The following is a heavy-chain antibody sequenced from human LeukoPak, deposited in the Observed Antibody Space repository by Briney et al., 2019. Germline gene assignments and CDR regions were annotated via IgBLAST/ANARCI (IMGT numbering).Heavy chain of an antibody. V-gene: IGHV3-7*01. Sequence: PVGSLRLSCAASGFTFSSYWKTWVRQAPGKGLEWLANIKEDGREKYYVDSVKGRFTISRDNAESSLYLQMNSLRAEDTALYYCATFSNYDPPFDYWGQGTLVTVSS. CDR1: GFTFSSYW. CDR3: ATFSNYDPPFDY. J-gene: IGHJ4*02. D-gene: IGHD4-11*01. CDR2: IKEDGREK.